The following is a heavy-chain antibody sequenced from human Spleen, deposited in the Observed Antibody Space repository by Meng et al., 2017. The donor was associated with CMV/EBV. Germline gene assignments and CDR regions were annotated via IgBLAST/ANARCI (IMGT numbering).Heavy chain of an antibody. CDR3: ARGRYYYDTSRLKDY. CDR1: GYTFTSYD. Sequence: ASVKVSCKASGYTFTSYDINWVRQAPGQGLEWMGWMNPNSGNTGYAQKFQGRVTMTRSTSISTAYMELSLRSEDTAVYYCARGRYYYDTSRLKDYWGQGTLVTVSS. J-gene: IGHJ4*02. V-gene: IGHV1-8*01. D-gene: IGHD3-22*01. CDR2: MNPNSGNT.